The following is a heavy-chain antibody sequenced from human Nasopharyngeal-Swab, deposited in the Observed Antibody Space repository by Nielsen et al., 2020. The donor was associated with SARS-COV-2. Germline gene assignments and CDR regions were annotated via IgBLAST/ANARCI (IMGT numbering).Heavy chain of an antibody. CDR3: ARPAIAEPYYYFYGMDV. V-gene: IGHV1-69*13. CDR1: VGTFSSYA. CDR2: IIIIFGTA. D-gene: IGHD2-21*01. Sequence: SVQVSCKASVGTFSSYAISWVRQAPAQGLEWMGGIIIIFGTANYAQKFQGRVTITADDSTSTAYMELSSLRSEDTAVYYCARPAIAEPYYYFYGMDVWGQGTTVTVS. J-gene: IGHJ6*02.